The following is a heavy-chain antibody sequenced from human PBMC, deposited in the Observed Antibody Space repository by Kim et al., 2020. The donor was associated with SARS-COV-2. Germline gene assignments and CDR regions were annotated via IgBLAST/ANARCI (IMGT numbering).Heavy chain of an antibody. Sequence: SVKVSCKASGGTFSSYAISWVRQAPGQGLEWMGGIIPIFGTANYAQKFQGRVTITADESTSTAYMELSSLRSEDTAVYYCARGLWFGELSKTDAFDIWGQGTMVTVSS. D-gene: IGHD3-10*01. CDR2: IIPIFGTA. J-gene: IGHJ3*02. CDR1: GGTFSSYA. CDR3: ARGLWFGELSKTDAFDI. V-gene: IGHV1-69*13.